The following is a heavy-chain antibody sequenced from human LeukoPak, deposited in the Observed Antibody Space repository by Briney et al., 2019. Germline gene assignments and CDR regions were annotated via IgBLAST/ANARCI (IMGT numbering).Heavy chain of an antibody. Sequence: GGSLILSCAASGFTFSSYSMNWVRQAPGKGLEWVSSISSSSSYIYYADSVKGRFTISRDNAKNSLYLQMNSLKAEDTAVYYCARVAVATAAFDTWGQGTMVTVSS. J-gene: IGHJ3*02. V-gene: IGHV3-21*01. CDR1: GFTFSSYS. CDR3: ARVAVATAAFDT. D-gene: IGHD5-12*01. CDR2: ISSSSSYI.